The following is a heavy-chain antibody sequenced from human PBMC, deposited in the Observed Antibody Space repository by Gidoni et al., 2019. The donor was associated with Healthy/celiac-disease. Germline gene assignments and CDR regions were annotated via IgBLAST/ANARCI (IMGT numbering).Heavy chain of an antibody. Sequence: EVQLVESGGGLVQPGGSLRLSCAAAGFTFSSYWMNWVRQAPGKGLVWVSRINSEGSSTSYADSVKGRFTISRDNAKNTLYLQMNSLRAEDTAVYYCATALWFGDWFDPWGQGTLVTVSS. V-gene: IGHV3-74*01. J-gene: IGHJ5*02. CDR1: GFTFSSYW. CDR2: INSEGSST. CDR3: ATALWFGDWFDP. D-gene: IGHD3-10*01.